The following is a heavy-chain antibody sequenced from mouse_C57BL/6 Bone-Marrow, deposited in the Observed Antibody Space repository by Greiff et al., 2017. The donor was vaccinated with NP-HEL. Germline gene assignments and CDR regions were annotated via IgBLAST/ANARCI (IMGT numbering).Heavy chain of an antibody. CDR1: GFSLTSYG. CDR3: ARKGDYYSNWYFDV. D-gene: IGHD2-5*01. J-gene: IGHJ1*03. CDR2: IWSGGST. Sequence: QVQLQQSGPGLVQPSQSLSITCTVSGFSLTSYGVHWVRQSPGKGLEWLGVIWSGGSTDYNVAFISRLSISKDNSKSQVFFKMNSLQADDTAIYYCARKGDYYSNWYFDVWGTGTTVTVSS. V-gene: IGHV2-2*01.